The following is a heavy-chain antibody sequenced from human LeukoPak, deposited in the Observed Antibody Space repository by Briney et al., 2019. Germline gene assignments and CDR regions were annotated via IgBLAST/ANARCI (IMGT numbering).Heavy chain of an antibody. J-gene: IGHJ4*02. Sequence: GGSLRLSCAASGFTFSSYWMSWVRQAPGKGLEWVANIKQDGSEKYYVDSVKGRFTIFRDNAKNSLYLQMNSLRAEDTAVYYCARGDYDFWSGYFGPTSVYWGQGTLVTVSS. CDR3: ARGDYDFWSGYFGPTSVY. V-gene: IGHV3-7*01. D-gene: IGHD3-3*01. CDR1: GFTFSSYW. CDR2: IKQDGSEK.